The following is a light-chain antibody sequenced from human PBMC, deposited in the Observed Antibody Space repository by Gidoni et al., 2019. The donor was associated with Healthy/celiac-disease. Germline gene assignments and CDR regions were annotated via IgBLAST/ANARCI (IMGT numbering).Light chain of an antibody. CDR2: DAS. J-gene: IGKJ2*01. CDR3: QQRSNWPPMYT. Sequence: EIVLTQSPATLSLSPGESATLSCRASQSFSSYLAWYQQKPGQAPRLLIYDASNRATGIPARFSGSGSGTDFTLTISSLEPEDFAVYYCQQRSNWPPMYTFGQGTKLEIK. CDR1: QSFSSY. V-gene: IGKV3-11*01.